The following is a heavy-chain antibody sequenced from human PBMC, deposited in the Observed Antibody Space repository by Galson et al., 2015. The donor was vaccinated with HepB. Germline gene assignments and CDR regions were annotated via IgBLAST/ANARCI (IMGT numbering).Heavy chain of an antibody. V-gene: IGHV1-18*01. Sequence: SVKVSCKASGYTFTSYGISWVRQAPGQGLEWMGWISAYNGNTNYAQKLQGRVTMTTDTSTSTAYMELRSLRSDDTAVYYCARDGNYDILTGYYNPLPEYYYYYGMDVWGQGTTVTVSS. J-gene: IGHJ6*02. CDR2: ISAYNGNT. CDR3: ARDGNYDILTGYYNPLPEYYYYYGMDV. CDR1: GYTFTSYG. D-gene: IGHD3-9*01.